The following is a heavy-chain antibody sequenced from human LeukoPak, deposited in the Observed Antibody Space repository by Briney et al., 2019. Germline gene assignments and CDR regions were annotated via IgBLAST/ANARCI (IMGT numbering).Heavy chain of an antibody. V-gene: IGHV1-18*01. Sequence: VSVKVSCKASGYTFTSYGISWLRQAPGQGLKWMGWISAYNGNTNYAQKHQGRVTMTTDTSTSTAYMELRSLRSDDTAVYYCARTLGGLEAPYYFDYWGQGNLVTVSS. CDR3: ARTLGGLEAPYYFDY. CDR1: GYTFTSYG. D-gene: IGHD3-3*01. CDR2: ISAYNGNT. J-gene: IGHJ4*02.